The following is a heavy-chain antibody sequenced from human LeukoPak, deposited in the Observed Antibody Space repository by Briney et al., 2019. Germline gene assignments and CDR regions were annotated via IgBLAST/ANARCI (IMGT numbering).Heavy chain of an antibody. CDR3: ASNMVRGVIEADY. Sequence: GGSLRLSCAASGFTFSSYAMTWVRQAPGKGLQWVSTISVSGENTYYADSVKGQFTISRDISKTTLYLQMNSLRAEDTAVYYCASNMVRGVIEADYWGQGTLVTVSS. D-gene: IGHD3-10*01. CDR2: ISVSGENT. V-gene: IGHV3-23*01. CDR1: GFTFSSYA. J-gene: IGHJ4*02.